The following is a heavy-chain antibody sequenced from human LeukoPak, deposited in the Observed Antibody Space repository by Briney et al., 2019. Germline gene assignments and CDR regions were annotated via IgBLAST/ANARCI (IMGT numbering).Heavy chain of an antibody. CDR3: ARAYSSSSAFDY. D-gene: IGHD6-6*01. CDR1: GFTFSSYA. Sequence: GGSLRLSCAASGFTFSSYAMHWVRQAPGKGLEWVAVISYDGSNKYYADSVKGRFTISRDNSKNTPYLQMNSLRAEDTAVYYCARAYSSSSAFDYWGQGTLVTVSS. J-gene: IGHJ4*02. V-gene: IGHV3-30-3*01. CDR2: ISYDGSNK.